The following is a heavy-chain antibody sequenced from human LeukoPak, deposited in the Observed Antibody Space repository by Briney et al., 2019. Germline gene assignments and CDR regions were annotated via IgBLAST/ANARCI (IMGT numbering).Heavy chain of an antibody. V-gene: IGHV3-33*08. J-gene: IGHJ4*02. CDR1: GFTFSSYG. D-gene: IGHD3-22*01. CDR3: AREELSRDSSGYYLDY. Sequence: GSLRLSCAASGFTFSSYGMHWVRQAPGKGLEWVAVIWYDGSNKYYADSVKGRFTISRDNSKNTLYLQMNSLRAEDTAVYYCAREELSRDSSGYYLDYWGQGTLVTVSS. CDR2: IWYDGSNK.